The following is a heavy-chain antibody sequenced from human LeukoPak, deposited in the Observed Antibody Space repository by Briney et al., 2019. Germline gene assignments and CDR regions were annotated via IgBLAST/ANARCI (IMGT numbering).Heavy chain of an antibody. Sequence: GGSLRLSCAASGFTFSIYWMSWVRQAPGKGLEWVANIKQDGSEKYYVDSVKGRFTISRDSANNPLSLQMNSLSAEDTAVYYCARGVYWGQGTLVTVSS. CDR3: ARGVY. CDR1: GFTFSIYW. CDR2: IKQDGSEK. J-gene: IGHJ4*02. V-gene: IGHV3-7*03.